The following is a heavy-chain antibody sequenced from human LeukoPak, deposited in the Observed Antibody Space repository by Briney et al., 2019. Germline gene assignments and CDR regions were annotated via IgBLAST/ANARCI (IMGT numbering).Heavy chain of an antibody. V-gene: IGHV4-61*02. D-gene: IGHD3-22*01. CDR3: ARVPYDSSGCYYAAAFDI. CDR2: IYTSGST. J-gene: IGHJ3*02. CDR1: GGSISSGSYY. Sequence: KTSQTLSLTCTVSGGSISSGSYYWSWIRQPAGKGLEWIGRIYTSGSTNYNPSLKSRVTISVDTSKNQFSLKLSSVTAADTAVYYCARVPYDSSGCYYAAAFDIWGQGTMVTVSS.